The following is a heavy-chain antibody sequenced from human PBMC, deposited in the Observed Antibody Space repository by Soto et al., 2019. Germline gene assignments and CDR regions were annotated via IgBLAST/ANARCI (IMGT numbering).Heavy chain of an antibody. D-gene: IGHD4-17*01. CDR2: ISWNSGSI. Sequence: GGSLRLSCAASGFTFDDYAMHWVRQAPGKGLEWVSGISWNSGSIGYADSVKGRFTISRDNAKNSLYLQMNSLRAEDTALYYCARSLTYDYGAPPDYWGQGTLVTVSS. J-gene: IGHJ4*02. CDR3: ARSLTYDYGAPPDY. CDR1: GFTFDDYA. V-gene: IGHV3-9*01.